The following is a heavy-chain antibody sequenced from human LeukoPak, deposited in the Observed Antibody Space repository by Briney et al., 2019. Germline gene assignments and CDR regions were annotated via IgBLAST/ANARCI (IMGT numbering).Heavy chain of an antibody. CDR3: ARGEWLPGLPFPYYMDV. Sequence: GGSLRLSCAASGFSFENFGMHWVRQIPGKGLEWVAFIRFDGSSHYYADSVKGRFTFSRDNSKSTLYVEMNSLRAEDTAVYYCARGEWLPGLPFPYYMDVWGKGTTVTVSS. V-gene: IGHV3-30*02. J-gene: IGHJ6*03. CDR2: IRFDGSSH. CDR1: GFSFENFG. D-gene: IGHD5-18*01.